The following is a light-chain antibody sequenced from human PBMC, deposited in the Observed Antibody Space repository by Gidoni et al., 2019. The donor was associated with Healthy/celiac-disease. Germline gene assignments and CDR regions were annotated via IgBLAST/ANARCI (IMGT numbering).Light chain of an antibody. CDR2: AAS. V-gene: IGKV1-39*01. Sequence: DIQMTQSPSSLSASVADRVTITCRASQSISSYLNWYQQKPGKAPKLLIYAASSLQSGVPSRFSGSGSGTDFTLTISSLQPEDFATYYCQQSYSTRWTFGQGTKLEIK. J-gene: IGKJ2*01. CDR1: QSISSY. CDR3: QQSYSTRWT.